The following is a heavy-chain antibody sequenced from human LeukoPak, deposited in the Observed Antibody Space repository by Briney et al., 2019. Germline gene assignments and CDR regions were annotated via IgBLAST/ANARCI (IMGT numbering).Heavy chain of an antibody. CDR1: GYTFTSYG. D-gene: IGHD2-21*02. Sequence: GASVKVSCKASGYTFTSYGISWVRQAPGQGLEWMGWISAYNGNTNYAQKLQGRVTMTTDTSTSTAYMELRSLRSDDTAVYYCARCGVTAIYYYYYGMDVWGQGTTVTVSS. CDR2: ISAYNGNT. CDR3: ARCGVTAIYYYYYGMDV. V-gene: IGHV1-18*01. J-gene: IGHJ6*02.